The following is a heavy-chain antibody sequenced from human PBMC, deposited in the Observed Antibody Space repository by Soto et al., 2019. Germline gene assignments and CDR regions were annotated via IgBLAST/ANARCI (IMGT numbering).Heavy chain of an antibody. D-gene: IGHD6-13*01. Sequence: QVQLQASGPGLVKPSGTLSLTCVVSGGSISSSNWWSWVRQPPGKGLEWIGEIYHSGRTNHNPSLKSRVTMSVDTSKNQFSLIPTSVTAADTALYYCVRLDGVAAGDSAYWGQGTLVTVSS. CDR2: IYHSGRT. CDR3: VRLDGVAAGDSAY. J-gene: IGHJ4*02. CDR1: GGSISSSNW. V-gene: IGHV4-4*02.